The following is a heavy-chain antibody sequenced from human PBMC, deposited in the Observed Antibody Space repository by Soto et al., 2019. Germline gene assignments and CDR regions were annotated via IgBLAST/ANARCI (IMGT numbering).Heavy chain of an antibody. Sequence: ASVKVSCKASGYTFTSYGISWVRQAPGQGLEWMGWISAYNGNTNYAQKLQGRVTMTTDTSTSTAYMELRSLRSDDTAVYYCARDSPHCGGDCYPQNWFDPWGHGTLVTVSS. CDR3: ARDSPHCGGDCYPQNWFDP. D-gene: IGHD2-21*02. CDR2: ISAYNGNT. V-gene: IGHV1-18*01. CDR1: GYTFTSYG. J-gene: IGHJ5*02.